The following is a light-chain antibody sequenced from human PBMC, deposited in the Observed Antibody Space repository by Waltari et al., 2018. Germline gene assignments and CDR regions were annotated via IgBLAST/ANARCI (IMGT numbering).Light chain of an antibody. CDR1: QNLSSNF. J-gene: IGKJ2*01. Sequence: IVLTQSPGTLSLSPGAKASLSCKASQNLSSNFLAWYRQRPGQPPGLLIPGATKRAAGIPDTFSGSGSGTDFTLTISRLEAEDSAVYYCQQYGTSPYTFGQGTKVEIK. CDR2: GAT. CDR3: QQYGTSPYT. V-gene: IGKV3-20*01.